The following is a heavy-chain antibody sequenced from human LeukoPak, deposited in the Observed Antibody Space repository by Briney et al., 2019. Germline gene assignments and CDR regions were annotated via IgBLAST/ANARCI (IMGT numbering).Heavy chain of an antibody. J-gene: IGHJ4*02. V-gene: IGHV4-4*07. D-gene: IGHD3-22*01. Sequence: PSETLSLTCTVSGGSISSYYWSWIRQPAGKGLEWIGRIYTSGSTNYNPSLKSRVTMSVDTSKNQFSLKLSPVTAADTAVYYCAREEEGLTYYYDSSGHFDYWGQGTLVTVSS. CDR2: IYTSGST. CDR3: AREEEGLTYYYDSSGHFDY. CDR1: GGSISSYY.